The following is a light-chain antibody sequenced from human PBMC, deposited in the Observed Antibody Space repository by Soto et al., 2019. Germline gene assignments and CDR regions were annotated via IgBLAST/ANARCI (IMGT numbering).Light chain of an antibody. V-gene: IGLV2-14*03. Sequence: QSALTQPASVSGSPGQSITNSCTGTSSDVGDYNYVSWYQQHPGKAPKLMIYDVSDRPSGVSNRFSGSKSGNTASLTISGLQAEDEADYYCSSYTSSSTLVFGGGTKLTVL. CDR1: SSDVGDYNY. CDR2: DVS. J-gene: IGLJ3*02. CDR3: SSYTSSSTLV.